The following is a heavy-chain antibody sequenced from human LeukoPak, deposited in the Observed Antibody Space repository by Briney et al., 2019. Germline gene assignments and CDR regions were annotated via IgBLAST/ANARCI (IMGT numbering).Heavy chain of an antibody. Sequence: PSETLSLTCTVSSGSISSSSYYWGWIRQPPGKGLEWIGSIYYSGSTYYNPSLKSRVTISVDTSKNQFSLKLSPVTAADTAVYYCARRFVYDFWSGYHFDYWGQGTLVTVSS. D-gene: IGHD3-3*01. CDR2: IYYSGST. CDR1: SGSISSSSYY. V-gene: IGHV4-39*01. J-gene: IGHJ4*02. CDR3: ARRFVYDFWSGYHFDY.